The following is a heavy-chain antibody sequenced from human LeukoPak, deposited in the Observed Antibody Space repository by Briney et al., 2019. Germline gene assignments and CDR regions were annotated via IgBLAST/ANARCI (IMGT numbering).Heavy chain of an antibody. J-gene: IGHJ3*02. CDR3: ARDLGDGDLDAFDI. D-gene: IGHD3-16*01. CDR2: ISAYNGNT. V-gene: IGHV1-18*01. Sequence: ASVKVSCKASGYTFISYGLSWVRQAPGQGLEWMGWISAYNGNTNYAQKLQGRVTTTTDTSTSTAYMELRSLRSDDTAVYYCARDLGDGDLDAFDIWGQGTMVTVSS. CDR1: GYTFISYG.